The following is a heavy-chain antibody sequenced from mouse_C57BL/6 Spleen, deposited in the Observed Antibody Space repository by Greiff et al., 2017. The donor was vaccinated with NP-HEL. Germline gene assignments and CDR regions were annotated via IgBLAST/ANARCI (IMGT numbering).Heavy chain of an antibody. CDR3: ARWLLRGYFDY. D-gene: IGHD2-3*01. J-gene: IGHJ2*01. V-gene: IGHV1-82*01. CDR2: IYPGDGGT. CDR1: GYAFSSSW. Sequence: VKLVESGPELVKPGASVKISCKASGYAFSSSWMNWVKQRPGKGLEWIGRIYPGDGGTTYNGKFKGKATLTADKSSSTAYMQLSSLTSEDSAVYFCARWLLRGYFDYWGQGTTLTVSS.